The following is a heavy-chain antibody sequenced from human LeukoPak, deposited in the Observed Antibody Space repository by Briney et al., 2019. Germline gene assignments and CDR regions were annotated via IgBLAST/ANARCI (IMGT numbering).Heavy chain of an antibody. Sequence: SETLSLTCAVYGGSFSGYFWSYNRQPPGKGLEWLGEISHSGSTNYSPSLKSRVTISVDTSKNQFSLKLSSVTAADTAVYYCARALYGGSYFLDYWGQGTLVTVSS. CDR1: GGSFSGYF. V-gene: IGHV4-34*01. D-gene: IGHD1-26*01. CDR3: ARALYGGSYFLDY. J-gene: IGHJ4*02. CDR2: ISHSGST.